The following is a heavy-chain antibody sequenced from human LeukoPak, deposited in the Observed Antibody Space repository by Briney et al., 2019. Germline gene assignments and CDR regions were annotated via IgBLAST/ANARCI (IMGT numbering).Heavy chain of an antibody. D-gene: IGHD5-18*01. CDR2: INPNSGGT. V-gene: IGHV1-2*02. CDR3: ARSSRIQLCDAFDI. J-gene: IGHJ3*02. CDR1: GYTFTGYY. Sequence: ASVKVSCKASGYTFTGYYMHWVRQAPGQGLEWMGWINPNSGGTNYAQKFQGRVTMTRDTSISTAYMELSSLRSEDTAVYYCARSSRIQLCDAFDIWGQGTMVTVSS.